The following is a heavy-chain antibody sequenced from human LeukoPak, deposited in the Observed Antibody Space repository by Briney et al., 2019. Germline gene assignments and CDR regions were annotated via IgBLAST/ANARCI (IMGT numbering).Heavy chain of an antibody. V-gene: IGHV3-23*01. CDR2: ISGSGSST. Sequence: GGSLRLSCAASGFTFSSCAMGWVRQPPGKGLEWVSSISGSGSSTYYADSVKGRFTISRDNSKNTVYLQMNSLRAEDTTIYYCVKRPRGYTYGLYDYWGQGTLVTVSS. CDR3: VKRPRGYTYGLYDY. CDR1: GFTFSSCA. D-gene: IGHD5-18*01. J-gene: IGHJ4*02.